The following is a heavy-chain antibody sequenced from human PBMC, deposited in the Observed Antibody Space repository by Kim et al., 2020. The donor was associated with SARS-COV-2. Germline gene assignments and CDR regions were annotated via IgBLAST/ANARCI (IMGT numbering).Heavy chain of an antibody. J-gene: IGHJ3*01. D-gene: IGHD3-16*01. V-gene: IGHV3-74*03. Sequence: TFTTYADSVKGRFTISRDNAKNTLYLQMNSLRGDDTAVYYCARGALGAFDLWGHGTKVTVFS. CDR2: TFT. CDR3: ARGALGAFDL.